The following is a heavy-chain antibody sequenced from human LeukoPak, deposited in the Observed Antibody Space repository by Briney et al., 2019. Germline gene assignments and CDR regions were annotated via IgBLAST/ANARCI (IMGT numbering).Heavy chain of an antibody. CDR1: GFTFSSYW. CDR2: TKQDGSEK. V-gene: IGHV3-7*03. J-gene: IGHJ5*02. CDR3: ARRATYGDEACFDR. Sequence: GGSLRLSCAASGFTFSSYWMSWVRQAPGKGLGWVANTKQDGSEKYYVGSVKGRFTISRDNAKNSLYLQMNSLRAEGTGVYYCARRATYGDEACFDRWGQGTLVTVSS. D-gene: IGHD4-17*01.